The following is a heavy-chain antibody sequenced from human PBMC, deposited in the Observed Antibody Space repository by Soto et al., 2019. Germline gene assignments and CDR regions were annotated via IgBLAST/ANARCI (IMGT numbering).Heavy chain of an antibody. CDR2: INHSGST. CDR3: ARVGRGLRYFDWLGPFDP. CDR1: GGSFSGYY. J-gene: IGHJ5*02. Sequence: SSETLSLTCAVYGGSFSGYYWSWIRHPPGKGLEWIGEINHSGSTNYNPSLKSRVTISVDTSKNQFSLKLSSVTAADTAVYYCARVGRGLRYFDWLGPFDPWGQGTLVTVSS. D-gene: IGHD3-9*01. V-gene: IGHV4-34*01.